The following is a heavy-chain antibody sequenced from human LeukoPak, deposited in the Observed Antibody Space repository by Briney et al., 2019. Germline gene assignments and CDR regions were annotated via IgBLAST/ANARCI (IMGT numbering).Heavy chain of an antibody. J-gene: IGHJ4*02. CDR3: ARGGAVAGLY. D-gene: IGHD6-19*01. CDR1: GFTFSSYE. V-gene: IGHV3-48*03. CDR2: ISSSGNTV. Sequence: PGGSLRLSCAVSGFTFSSYEMNWVRQAPGKGLEWVSYISSSGNTVYYPDSVKGRFTVSRDNAKNSLYLQMSSLRGEDTAVYYCARGGAVAGLYWGQGTLVTVSS.